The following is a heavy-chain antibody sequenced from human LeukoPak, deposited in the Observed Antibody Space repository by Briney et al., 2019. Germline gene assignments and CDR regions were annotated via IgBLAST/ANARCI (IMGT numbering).Heavy chain of an antibody. D-gene: IGHD2-21*02. CDR1: GFTFSSYS. Sequence: GGSLRLSCAASGFTFSSYSMNWVRQAPGKGLEWVSSISSSSSYIYYADSVKGRFTISRDNAKNSLYLQMNSLRAEDTAVYYCARVRWEHIVVVTANHQSRISWFDPWGQGTLVTVSS. V-gene: IGHV3-21*01. CDR2: ISSSSSYI. J-gene: IGHJ5*02. CDR3: ARVRWEHIVVVTANHQSRISWFDP.